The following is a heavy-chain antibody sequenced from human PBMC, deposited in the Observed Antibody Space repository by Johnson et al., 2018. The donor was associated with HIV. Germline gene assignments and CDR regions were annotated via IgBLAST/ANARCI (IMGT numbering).Heavy chain of an antibody. Sequence: QMQLVESGGGVAQPGRSLRLSCAASGLTFSSYGIHWVRQAPGKGLEWVAAISYDGSRSDYGASVKGRFTISRDNSKNILYLQMNSLREEDTAVFYCARGGGCGGDCYSGYDAFDIWGQGTMVTVSP. J-gene: IGHJ3*02. CDR2: ISYDGSRS. V-gene: IGHV3-30*03. CDR3: ARGGGCGGDCYSGYDAFDI. CDR1: GLTFSSYG. D-gene: IGHD2-21*01.